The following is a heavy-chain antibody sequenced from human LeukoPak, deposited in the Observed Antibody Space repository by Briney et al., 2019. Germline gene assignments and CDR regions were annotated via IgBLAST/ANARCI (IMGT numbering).Heavy chain of an antibody. CDR3: ATLLPYYDSSGYSIAHAEYFQH. CDR1: GYTLTELS. V-gene: IGHV1-24*01. J-gene: IGHJ1*01. Sequence: ASVKVSCKVSGYTLTELSMHWVRQAPGKGLEWMGGFDPEDGETIYAQKFQGRVTMTEDTSTDTAYMELSSLRSEDTAVYYCATLLPYYDSSGYSIAHAEYFQHWGQGTLVTVSS. CDR2: FDPEDGET. D-gene: IGHD3-22*01.